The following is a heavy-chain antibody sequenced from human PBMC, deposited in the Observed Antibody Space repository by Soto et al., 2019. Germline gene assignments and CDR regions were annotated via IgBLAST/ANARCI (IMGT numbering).Heavy chain of an antibody. CDR1: GFSFRNYA. CDR2: ITGNGGST. Sequence: PGGSLRLSCAASGFSFRNYAMTWVRQAPGKGLEWVSAITGNGGSTYYADPAEGRFTISRDNSRNTVYLQMNSLRAEDTAVYSAMDAWGQGTTVTVSS. CDR3: MDA. J-gene: IGHJ6*02. V-gene: IGHV3-23*01.